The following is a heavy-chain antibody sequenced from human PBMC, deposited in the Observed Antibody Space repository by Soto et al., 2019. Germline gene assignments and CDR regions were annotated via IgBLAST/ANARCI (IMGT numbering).Heavy chain of an antibody. CDR2: IIPIFGTA. J-gene: IGHJ6*02. V-gene: IGHV1-69*12. CDR3: ARDHQGYSYARSYYYGMDV. D-gene: IGHD5-18*01. Sequence: QVQLVQSGAEVKKPGSSVKVSCKASGGTFSSYAISWVRQAPGQGLEWMGGIIPIFGTANYAQKFQGRVTIPADESTSTAYMKRSRLRSEDTAVYYCARDHQGYSYARSYYYGMDVWGQGTTVTVSS. CDR1: GGTFSSYA.